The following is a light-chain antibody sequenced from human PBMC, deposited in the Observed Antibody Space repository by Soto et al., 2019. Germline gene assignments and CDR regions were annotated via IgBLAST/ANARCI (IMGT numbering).Light chain of an antibody. CDR2: GAS. CDR1: QNIASW. V-gene: IGKV1-5*01. CDR3: QQYNTYSAT. J-gene: IGKJ5*01. Sequence: DIQITQSPSTLSASVGDSVTITCRASQNIASWLAWYQQRPGKAPKLLIYGASTSESGVPLRFSGSGSGTEFTLTIRSLQPGDFAIYYCQQYNTYSATFGQGTRLEIK.